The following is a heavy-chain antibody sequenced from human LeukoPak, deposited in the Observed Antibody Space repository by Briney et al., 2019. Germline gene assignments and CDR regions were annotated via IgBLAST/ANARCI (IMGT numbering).Heavy chain of an antibody. J-gene: IGHJ4*02. CDR2: INPTSGGT. CDR3: GRVAYCGGGCYYYFDY. V-gene: IGHV1-2*02. CDR1: GYTFTAYY. Sequence: EVSVKVSCKASGYTFTAYYMHWVRQAPGQGLEWMGWINPTSGGTNYAQKFQGRVTMTRDTSISTAYMDLSRLTTDDTAVYYCGRVAYCGGGCYYYFDYWGQGTLVTV. D-gene: IGHD2-21*02.